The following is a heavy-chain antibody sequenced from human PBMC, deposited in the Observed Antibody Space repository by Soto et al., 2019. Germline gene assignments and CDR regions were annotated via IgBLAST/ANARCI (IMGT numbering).Heavy chain of an antibody. J-gene: IGHJ4*02. CDR1: GFTFSSYW. V-gene: IGHV3-74*01. Sequence: EVQLVESGGGLVQPGGSLRLSCAASGFTFSSYWMHWVRQAPGKGLVWVSRINSDGSSTSYADSVKGRFTISRGNAKNTLYLQMNSLRAEDTAVYYGVRTSLVVAAATRQDYWGQGTLVTVAA. D-gene: IGHD2-15*01. CDR2: INSDGSST. CDR3: VRTSLVVAAATRQDY.